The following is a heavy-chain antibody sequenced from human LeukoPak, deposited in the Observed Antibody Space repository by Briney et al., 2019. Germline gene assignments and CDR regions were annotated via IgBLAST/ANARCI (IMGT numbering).Heavy chain of an antibody. V-gene: IGHV4-39*01. CDR2: IYYSGGT. D-gene: IGHD3-22*01. Sequence: PSETLSLTCTVSGGSISSSSYYWGWIRQPPGKGLEWIGSIYYSGGTYYNPSLKSRVTISVDTSKNQFSLKLSSVTAADTAVYYCARYYDSSGPYDYWGQGTLVTVSS. J-gene: IGHJ4*02. CDR1: GGSISSSSYY. CDR3: ARYYDSSGPYDY.